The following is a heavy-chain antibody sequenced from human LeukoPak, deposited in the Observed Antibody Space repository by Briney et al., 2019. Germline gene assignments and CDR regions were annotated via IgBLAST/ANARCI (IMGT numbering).Heavy chain of an antibody. Sequence: ASVKVSCKTAGGTLSSYVFSWVRQAPGQGLEGMGGIIPIFDTAKYAQKFQGRVTITADESTSTAHMELSSLRSEDTAVYYCARHYGDYPVFDYWGQGTLVTVSS. J-gene: IGHJ4*02. CDR2: IIPIFDTA. CDR1: GGTLSSYV. CDR3: ARHYGDYPVFDY. V-gene: IGHV1-69*01. D-gene: IGHD4-17*01.